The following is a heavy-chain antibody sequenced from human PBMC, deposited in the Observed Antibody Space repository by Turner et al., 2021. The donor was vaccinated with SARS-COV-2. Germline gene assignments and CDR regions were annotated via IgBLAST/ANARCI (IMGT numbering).Heavy chain of an antibody. D-gene: IGHD2-15*01. CDR1: GFTFSSYT. CDR3: ARDLGGYFDY. J-gene: IGHJ4*02. V-gene: IGHV3-48*01. CDR2: ISSSSSTI. Sequence: EVPLVESGGGLVQPGGFMRLYCAASGFTFSSYTMNWVRQAPGKGLEWVSYISSSSSTIYYADSVKGRFTISRDNAKNSLYLQRNSLRAEDTAVYYCARDLGGYFDYWGQGTLVTVSS.